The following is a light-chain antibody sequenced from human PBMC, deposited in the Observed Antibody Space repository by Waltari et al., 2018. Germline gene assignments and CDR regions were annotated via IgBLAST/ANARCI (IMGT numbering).Light chain of an antibody. CDR2: TAS. Sequence: AIQMTQSPSSLSASVGDRVTITCRASQGIRDALGWYQQKPGKASKLLIYTASILQSGGPSRFSGAGSGTDFTLIISGLQPEDFATYYCLQDYNYPRTFGQGTKVEIK. CDR1: QGIRDA. J-gene: IGKJ1*01. CDR3: LQDYNYPRT. V-gene: IGKV1-6*01.